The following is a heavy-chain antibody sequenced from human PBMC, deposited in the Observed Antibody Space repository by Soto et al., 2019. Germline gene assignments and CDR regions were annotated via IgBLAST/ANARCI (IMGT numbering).Heavy chain of an antibody. D-gene: IGHD5-12*01. J-gene: IGHJ5*02. Sequence: SETLSLTCTVSGGSISSDYWSWIRQPPGKGLEWIGYIYYSGSTNYNPSLKSRVTISVDTSKNQFSLKLSSVTAADTAVYYCARQGVGYSGYRGYNWFDPWGQGTLVTVSS. CDR1: GGSISSDY. CDR3: ARQGVGYSGYRGYNWFDP. CDR2: IYYSGST. V-gene: IGHV4-59*08.